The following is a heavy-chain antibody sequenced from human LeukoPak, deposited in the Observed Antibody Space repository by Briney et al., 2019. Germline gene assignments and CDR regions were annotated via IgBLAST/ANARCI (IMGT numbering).Heavy chain of an antibody. V-gene: IGHV1-2*02. CDR3: ARDTDYGDFYFDY. CDR2: INPNSGGT. D-gene: IGHD4-17*01. Sequence: ASVKVSCKASGYTFTSYDINWVRQAPGQGLEWMGWINPNSGGTNYAQKFQGRVTMTRDTSISTAYMELSRLRSDDTAVYYCARDTDYGDFYFDYWGQGTLVTVSS. J-gene: IGHJ4*02. CDR1: GYTFTSYD.